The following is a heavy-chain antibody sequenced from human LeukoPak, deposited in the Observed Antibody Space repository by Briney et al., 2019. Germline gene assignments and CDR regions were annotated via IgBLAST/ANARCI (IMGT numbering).Heavy chain of an antibody. CDR1: GFTFSSYG. Sequence: PGGSLRLSCAASGFTFSSYGMHWVRQAPGKGLEWVAFIRYDGSNKYYADSVKGRFTISRDNSKNTLYLQMNSLRAEDTAVYYCAKDPSLYYYDSSGNFDYWGQGTLVTVSS. CDR2: IRYDGSNK. CDR3: AKDPSLYYYDSSGNFDY. D-gene: IGHD3-22*01. V-gene: IGHV3-30*02. J-gene: IGHJ4*02.